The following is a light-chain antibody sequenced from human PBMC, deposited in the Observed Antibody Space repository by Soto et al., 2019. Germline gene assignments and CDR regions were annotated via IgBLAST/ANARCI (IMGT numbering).Light chain of an antibody. CDR1: QSVSSSY. CDR2: CAS. J-gene: IGKJ4*01. CDR3: QQYGSSPLT. V-gene: IGKV3-20*01. Sequence: EIVLTQSPGTLSLSPGERATLSCRASQSVSSSYLAWYQQKPGQAPRLLIYCASSRATGIPDRFSGSGSGTDFTLTISRLEPEAFAVYYCQQYGSSPLTFGGGTKVEIK.